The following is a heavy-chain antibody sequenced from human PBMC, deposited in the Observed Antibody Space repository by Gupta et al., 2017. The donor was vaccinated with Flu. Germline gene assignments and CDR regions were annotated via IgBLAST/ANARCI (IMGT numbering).Heavy chain of an antibody. CDR2: ISGNSSTT. J-gene: IGHJ4*02. V-gene: IGHV3-23*01. Sequence: WVRQGGGKGPEGVSSISGNSSTTQYAETVRGRFTISRDNTKNTLYLHMTSLRVEDTALYVCAKQKPLVIFDLWGRGTLVTVSS. D-gene: IGHD3-9*01. CDR3: AKQKPLVIFDL.